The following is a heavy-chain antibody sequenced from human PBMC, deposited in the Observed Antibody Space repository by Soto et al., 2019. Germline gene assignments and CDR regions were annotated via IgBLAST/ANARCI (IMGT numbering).Heavy chain of an antibody. D-gene: IGHD3-22*01. CDR3: AKARTVGTMRNYYHYYGLDV. Sequence: GGSLRLSCAASGFEFSRHAMSWVRQAPGKGLEWVSAISAGGDSKYYADSVKGRFTISRDNSENALYVQIKSLRAEDTAVYYCAKARTVGTMRNYYHYYGLDVWGQGTTVTVSS. CDR2: ISAGGDSK. J-gene: IGHJ6*02. V-gene: IGHV3-23*01. CDR1: GFEFSRHA.